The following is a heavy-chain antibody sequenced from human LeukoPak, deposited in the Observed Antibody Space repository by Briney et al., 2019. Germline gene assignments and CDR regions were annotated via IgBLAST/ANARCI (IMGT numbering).Heavy chain of an antibody. CDR1: GSTFSSYW. D-gene: IGHD3-22*01. Sequence: GGSLRLSCAASGSTFSSYWMSWVRQAPGKGLEWLANIKEDGNGNNYVDSVKGRFTISRDNAKSSLYLQMNSLRADDTAVYYCARDKSSGALGYWGQGTLVTVSS. CDR2: IKEDGNGN. J-gene: IGHJ4*02. V-gene: IGHV3-7*01. CDR3: ARDKSSGALGY.